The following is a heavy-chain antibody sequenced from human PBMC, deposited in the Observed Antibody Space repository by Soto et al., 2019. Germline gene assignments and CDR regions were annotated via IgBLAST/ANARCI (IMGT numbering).Heavy chain of an antibody. CDR3: ARGHGYCSGTSCYGLGAFDI. J-gene: IGHJ3*02. CDR1: GYTFTSYA. V-gene: IGHV1-3*01. CDR2: INAGNGNT. D-gene: IGHD2-2*01. Sequence: QVQLVQSGAEVKKPGASVKVSCKASGYTFTSYAMHWVRQAPGQRLEWMGWINAGNGNTKYSQKFQDRVTITRDTSASTAYMELSSLRSEDTAVYYCARGHGYCSGTSCYGLGAFDIWGQGTMVTVSS.